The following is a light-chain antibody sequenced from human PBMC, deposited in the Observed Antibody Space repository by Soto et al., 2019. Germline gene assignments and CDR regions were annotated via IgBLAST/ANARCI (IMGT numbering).Light chain of an antibody. CDR1: QSVDRSY. J-gene: IGKJ2*01. V-gene: IGKV3-20*01. CDR3: QYYGRSLMYT. CDR2: GAN. Sequence: EIVLTQSPRTLSLSPGEGATLSCRASQSVDRSYLAWYQLKPGQAPRLLIFGANNRATGIPDRFGGSGSGTDFTLIISRLEPEDFAVYVCQYYGRSLMYTFGQGTKVEIK.